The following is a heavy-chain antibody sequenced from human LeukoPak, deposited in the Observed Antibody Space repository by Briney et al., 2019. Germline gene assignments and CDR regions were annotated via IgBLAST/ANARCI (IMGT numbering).Heavy chain of an antibody. CDR3: AQAGDGYTSDAFDI. J-gene: IGHJ3*02. CDR2: IYWNDDM. D-gene: IGHD5-24*01. CDR1: GISLNTRGVG. V-gene: IGHV2-5*01. Sequence: SGPTLVNPTQTLTLTCTFSGISLNTRGVGVGWIRQPPGKTLEWLVLIYWNDDMRYSPSLNSRLTLTKDNSKSQVVLTLTNMDPVDTPTYYCAQAGDGYTSDAFDIWGQGTMVTVSS.